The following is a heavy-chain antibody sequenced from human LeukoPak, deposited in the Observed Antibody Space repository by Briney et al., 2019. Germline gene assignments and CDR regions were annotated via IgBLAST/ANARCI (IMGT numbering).Heavy chain of an antibody. Sequence: ASVKVSCTASGYTFTSYGFNWVRQATGQRPEWMGWMSPNSGDTGYAQKFQDRVTMTRNTSISTAYMGLSSLRSDDTAVYYCARGPPNWGYDYWGPGTLVTVSS. CDR3: ARGPPNWGYDY. CDR1: GYTFTSYG. CDR2: MSPNSGDT. D-gene: IGHD7-27*01. V-gene: IGHV1-8*01. J-gene: IGHJ4*02.